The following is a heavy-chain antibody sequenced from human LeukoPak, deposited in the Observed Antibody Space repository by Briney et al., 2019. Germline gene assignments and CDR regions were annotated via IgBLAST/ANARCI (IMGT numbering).Heavy chain of an antibody. Sequence: PGGSLRLSCAASEFTFRSYWMHWVRQAPGKGLEWVSRVIRDGSFTNYADSVKGRFTISRDNVKNTLYLQMSSLRAEDTAVYFCVRDGDDFNFDYWGQGSLVTVSS. CDR2: VIRDGSFT. V-gene: IGHV3-74*01. CDR1: EFTFRSYW. CDR3: VRDGDDFNFDY. D-gene: IGHD5-24*01. J-gene: IGHJ4*02.